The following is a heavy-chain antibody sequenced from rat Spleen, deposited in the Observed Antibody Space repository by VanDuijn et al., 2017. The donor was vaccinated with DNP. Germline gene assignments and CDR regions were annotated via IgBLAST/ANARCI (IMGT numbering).Heavy chain of an antibody. Sequence: EVQLVESGGGLVQPGRSLKLSCEASGFTFSDYSMAWVRQAPKKGLEWVAMIIYDGSGTYYGDSVKGRFTISRDNAKSSLYLQMDSLRSEDTATYYCTLEGMSAMDAWGQGTSVTVSS. V-gene: IGHV5-7*01. D-gene: IGHD1-11*01. CDR3: TLEGMSAMDA. J-gene: IGHJ4*01. CDR2: IIYDGSGT. CDR1: GFTFSDYS.